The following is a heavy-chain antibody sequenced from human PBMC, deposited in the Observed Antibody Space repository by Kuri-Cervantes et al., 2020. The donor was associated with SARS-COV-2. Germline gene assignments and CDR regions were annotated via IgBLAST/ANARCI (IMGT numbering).Heavy chain of an antibody. CDR2: ISSSSSYT. CDR1: GFTFSDYY. D-gene: IGHD6-19*01. J-gene: IGHJ5*02. Sequence: GESLKISCAASGFTFSDYYMSRIRQAPGKGLEWVSYISSSSSYTNYADSVKGRFTISRDNAKNSLYLQMNSLRAEDTAVYYCARGQGSGWYLGLSANWFDPWGQGTLVTVSS. CDR3: ARGQGSGWYLGLSANWFDP. V-gene: IGHV3-11*06.